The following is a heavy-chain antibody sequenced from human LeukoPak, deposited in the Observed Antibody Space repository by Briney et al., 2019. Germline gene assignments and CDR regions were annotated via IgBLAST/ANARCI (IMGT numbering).Heavy chain of an antibody. CDR3: ARGLDYGGNSGEFDY. J-gene: IGHJ4*02. CDR1: GSIFSSSW. V-gene: IGHV3-21*01. Sequence: GGSLRLSCAASGSIFSSSWMTWVRQAPGKGLEWVSSISSSSSYIYYADSVKGRFTISRDNAKNSLYLQMNNLRAEDTAVYYCARGLDYGGNSGEFDYWGQGTLVTVSS. CDR2: ISSSSSYI. D-gene: IGHD4-23*01.